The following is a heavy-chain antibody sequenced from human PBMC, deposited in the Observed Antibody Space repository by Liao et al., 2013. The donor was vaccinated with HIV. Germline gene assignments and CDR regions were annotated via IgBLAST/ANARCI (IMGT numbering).Heavy chain of an antibody. D-gene: IGHD2-15*01. Sequence: QVQLQESGPGLVKPSETLSLTCTVSGGSISSYYWSWIRQPAGKGLEWLGRIYTSGSTNYNPSLKSRVTMSVDTSKNQXSLKLNSVTAADTAVYYCARGSDIVVVVAATRENNWFDPSGPREPVGHRLL. CDR2: IYTSGST. CDR3: ARGSDIVVVVAATRENNWFDP. V-gene: IGHV4-4*07. J-gene: IGHJ5*02. CDR1: GGSISSYY.